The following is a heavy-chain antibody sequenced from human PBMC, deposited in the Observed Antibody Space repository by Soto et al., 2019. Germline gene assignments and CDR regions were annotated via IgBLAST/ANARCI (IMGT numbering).Heavy chain of an antibody. D-gene: IGHD4-17*01. CDR3: AREPESHDYGDFAFDY. Sequence: QVQLQESGPGLVKPSGTLSLTCAVSSGSISSSNWWSWVRQPPGKGLEWIGEIYHSGSTNYNPSLKSRVNISVDKSKNQFSLKLSSVTAADTAVYYCAREPESHDYGDFAFDYWGQGTLVTVSS. V-gene: IGHV4-4*02. CDR2: IYHSGST. CDR1: SGSISSSNW. J-gene: IGHJ4*02.